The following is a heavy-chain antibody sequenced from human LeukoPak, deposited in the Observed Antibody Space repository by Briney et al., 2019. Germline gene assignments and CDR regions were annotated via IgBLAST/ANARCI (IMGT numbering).Heavy chain of an antibody. Sequence: GGSLRLSCAASGLTISSYWMHWVRQAPGKGLVWVSRINSDGNSITYADSVKGRFTISRDNARNSLYLQMNSLRAEDTAVYYCARDLAGGGSWNNYWGQGTLVTVSS. D-gene: IGHD1/OR15-1a*01. CDR2: INSDGNSI. CDR3: ARDLAGGGSWNNY. CDR1: GLTISSYW. V-gene: IGHV3-74*01. J-gene: IGHJ4*02.